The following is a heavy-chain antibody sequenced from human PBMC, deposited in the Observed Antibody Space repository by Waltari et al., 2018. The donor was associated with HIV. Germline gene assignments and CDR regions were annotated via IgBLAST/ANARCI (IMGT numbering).Heavy chain of an antibody. CDR2: IYYSGST. CDR1: GGSISSSSYY. V-gene: IGHV4-39*01. Sequence: QLQLQESGPGLVKPSETLSLTCTVSGGSISSSSYYWGWIRQPPGQGLEWIGSIYYSGSTYYNPSLKSRVTISVDTSKNQFSLKLSSVTAADTAVYYCARRHSTAMIVVVRQAFDIWGQGTMVTVSS. D-gene: IGHD3-22*01. J-gene: IGHJ3*02. CDR3: ARRHSTAMIVVVRQAFDI.